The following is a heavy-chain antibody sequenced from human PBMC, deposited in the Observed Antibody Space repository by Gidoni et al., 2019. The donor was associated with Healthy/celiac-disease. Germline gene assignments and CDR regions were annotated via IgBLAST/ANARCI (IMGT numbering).Heavy chain of an antibody. CDR3: AREGIVAAAGILGYYMDV. V-gene: IGHV3-11*06. D-gene: IGHD6-13*01. CDR1: GFTWSDYQ. J-gene: IGHJ6*03. Sequence: QVQRGESGGGWVKPGGTRSLACEASGFTWSDYQLSWIRQAPGKGLEWVSYISSSSSYTNYADSVKGRFTISRDNAKNSLYLQMNSLRAEDTAVYYCAREGIVAAAGILGYYMDVWGKGTTVTVSS. CDR2: ISSSSSYT.